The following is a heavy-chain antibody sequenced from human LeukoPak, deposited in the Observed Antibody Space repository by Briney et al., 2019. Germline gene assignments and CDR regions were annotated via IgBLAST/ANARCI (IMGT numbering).Heavy chain of an antibody. Sequence: SETLSLTCTASGGSISSSGYYWGWIRQPPGRGLEWIASINYSGTTYYNPSLKSRVTISEDRSKDQFSLKLSSVTAADTAVYYCARLRDGRWLLEYWGQGTLVTVSS. CDR1: GGSISSSGYY. J-gene: IGHJ4*02. CDR3: ARLRDGRWLLEY. D-gene: IGHD5-24*01. V-gene: IGHV4-39*01. CDR2: INYSGTT.